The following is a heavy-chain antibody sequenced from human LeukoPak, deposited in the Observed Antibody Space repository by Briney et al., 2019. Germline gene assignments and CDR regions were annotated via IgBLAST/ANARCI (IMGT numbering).Heavy chain of an antibody. CDR2: IYYSGST. CDR3: ARDPRPARTYIAAAGTGWFDP. J-gene: IGHJ5*02. CDR1: GGSISSYY. V-gene: IGHV4-59*01. D-gene: IGHD6-13*01. Sequence: SETLSLTCTVSGGSISSYYWSWIRQPPGKGLEWIGYIYYSGSTNYNPSLKSRVTISVDTSKNQFSLKLSSVTAADTAVYYCARDPRPARTYIAAAGTGWFDPWGQGTLVTVSS.